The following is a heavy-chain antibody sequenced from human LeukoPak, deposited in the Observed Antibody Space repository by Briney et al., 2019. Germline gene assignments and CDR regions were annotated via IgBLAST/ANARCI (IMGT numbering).Heavy chain of an antibody. CDR2: ISHDGSNT. CDR1: GFTFSRSA. Sequence: PGRSLRLSCAASGFTFSRSAVHWVRQAPGKGLEWVAVISHDGSNTDYTDSVKGRFTISRDNSKNTLYLQMNSLRAEDTAVYYCAKEMKPWMHFDYWGRGTLVTVSS. CDR3: AKEMKPWMHFDY. J-gene: IGHJ4*02. D-gene: IGHD5-12*01. V-gene: IGHV3-30*18.